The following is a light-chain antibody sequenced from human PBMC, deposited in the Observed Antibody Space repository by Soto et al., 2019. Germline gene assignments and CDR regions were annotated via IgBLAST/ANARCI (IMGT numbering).Light chain of an antibody. CDR2: YAS. J-gene: IGKJ5*01. CDR1: QSVSNN. CDR3: QQYNDWPPIT. Sequence: EIMMTQSPATLSVSPGERATLSCRASQSVSNNLAWYQQKPGQAPSLLIYYASTRATGIPARFSGSGSGTEVSLTISNLQSEDFALYSCQQYNDWPPITFGHGTRLEIK. V-gene: IGKV3-15*01.